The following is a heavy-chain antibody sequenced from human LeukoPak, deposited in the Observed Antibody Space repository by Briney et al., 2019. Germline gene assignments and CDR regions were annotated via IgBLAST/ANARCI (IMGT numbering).Heavy chain of an antibody. CDR1: GGSMSSDNYY. J-gene: IGHJ4*02. D-gene: IGHD5-18*01. CDR2: IYTSGST. V-gene: IGHV4-61*02. Sequence: SETLSLTCTVSGGSMSSDNYYWSWIRQPAGKGLEWIGRIYTSGSTNYNPSLKSRVTISVDTSQNQVSLRMSSVTAADTAVYYCANDLGWIQLNLGRGQGTLVTVSS. CDR3: ANDLGWIQLNLG.